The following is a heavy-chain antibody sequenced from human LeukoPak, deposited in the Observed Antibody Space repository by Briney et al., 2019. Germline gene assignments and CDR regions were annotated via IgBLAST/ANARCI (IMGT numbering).Heavy chain of an antibody. J-gene: IGHJ4*02. D-gene: IGHD2/OR15-2a*01. V-gene: IGHV3-7*01. CDR1: GLTFSSSW. CDR2: INPDGIRR. Sequence: GGSLRLSCAVSGLTFSSSWMDWVRQAPGKGLEWVASINPDGIRRYSADSVKGRFTISRDNARNSLYLQMDSLRVEDTAFYYCARDLAFSRLDYWGQGVLVTVSS. CDR3: ARDLAFSRLDY.